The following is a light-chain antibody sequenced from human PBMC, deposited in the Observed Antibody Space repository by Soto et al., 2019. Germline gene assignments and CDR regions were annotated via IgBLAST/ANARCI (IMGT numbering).Light chain of an antibody. CDR1: SSDVGGYNY. CDR2: EVT. Sequence: QSALTQPPSASGSPGQSVAISCTGTSSDVGGYNYVSWYQQHPGKAPKLMIYEVTKRPSGVPDRFSGSKSGNTASLTVSGHQAEDEADYYCTSYAGSNTFVVYGGGTKLTVL. V-gene: IGLV2-8*01. J-gene: IGLJ3*02. CDR3: TSYAGSNTFVV.